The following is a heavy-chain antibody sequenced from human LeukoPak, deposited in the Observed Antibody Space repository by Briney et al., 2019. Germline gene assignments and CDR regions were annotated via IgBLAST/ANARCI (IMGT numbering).Heavy chain of an antibody. CDR2: INPSGGST. CDR3: ARMPPYYYDSSGYYSGY. Sequence: ASVKVSRKASGYTFTSYYMHWVRQAPGQGLEWMGIINPSGGSTSYAQKFQGRVTMTRDTSTSTVYMELSSLRSEDTAVYYCARMPPYYYDSSGYYSGYWGQGTLVTVSS. J-gene: IGHJ4*02. CDR1: GYTFTSYY. D-gene: IGHD3-22*01. V-gene: IGHV1-46*01.